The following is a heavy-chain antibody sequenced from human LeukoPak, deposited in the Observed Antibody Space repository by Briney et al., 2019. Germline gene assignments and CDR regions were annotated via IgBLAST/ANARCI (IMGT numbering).Heavy chain of an antibody. V-gene: IGHV3-74*01. J-gene: IGHJ4*02. Sequence: AGGSLRLSCAASGFTFSSFWMNWVRQAPGKGLVWVSRINSDGSSTSYADSVKGRFTISRDSAKNTLYLQMNSLRAEDTAMYYCARMVYGGTSDYWGQGTLVTVSS. CDR3: ARMVYGGTSDY. CDR2: INSDGSST. CDR1: GFTFSSFW. D-gene: IGHD4-23*01.